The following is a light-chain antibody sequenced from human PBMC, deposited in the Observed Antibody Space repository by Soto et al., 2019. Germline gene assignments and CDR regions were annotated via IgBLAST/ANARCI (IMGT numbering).Light chain of an antibody. J-gene: IGLJ2*01. CDR2: NNI. CDR1: SSNIGSDS. Sequence: QSVLTQAPSASGTPGQRVTISCSGSSSNIGSDSVNWYQQLPGTAPTHLIYNNILRPSGVPDRFSGSKSGTSGSLAISGLQSEDEDDYYCAAWDASLNGVVFGGGTKLTVL. CDR3: AAWDASLNGVV. V-gene: IGLV1-44*01.